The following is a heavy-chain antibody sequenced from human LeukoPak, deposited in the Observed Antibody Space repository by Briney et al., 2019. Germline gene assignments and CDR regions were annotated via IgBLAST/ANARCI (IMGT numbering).Heavy chain of an antibody. CDR2: ILYDGSNK. Sequence: PGRSLRLSCAASGFTFSTYVMHWVRQAPGKGLQWVAVILYDGSNKYFAGSVKGRFIISRDNSKNTLYLQMNSLRVEDTAVYYCARDFLGMDVWGQGTTVTVSS. J-gene: IGHJ6*02. CDR1: GFTFSTYV. V-gene: IGHV3-30*01. CDR3: ARDFLGMDV.